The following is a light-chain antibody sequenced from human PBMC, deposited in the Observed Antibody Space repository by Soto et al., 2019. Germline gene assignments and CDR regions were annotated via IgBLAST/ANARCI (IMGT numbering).Light chain of an antibody. CDR1: QSISFW. Sequence: DIQRTQSPSTLSASVGDRRTITCRASQSISFWLAWYQQKPGKAPKLLVQKASSLERGVPSGFSGSGSGTEFTLTISSLQPDDFATNYCQQYYSYPVTFGGGTKVDIK. J-gene: IGKJ4*01. CDR2: KAS. V-gene: IGKV1-5*03. CDR3: QQYYSYPVT.